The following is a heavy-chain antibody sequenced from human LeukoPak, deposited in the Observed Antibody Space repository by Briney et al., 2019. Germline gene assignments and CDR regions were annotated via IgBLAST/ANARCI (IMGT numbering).Heavy chain of an antibody. CDR3: ARGVYSSSWYVAEYFQH. D-gene: IGHD6-13*01. J-gene: IGHJ1*01. CDR1: GGSISSYY. CDR2: IYYSGST. V-gene: IGHV4-59*12. Sequence: SETLSLTCTVSGGSISSYYWSWIRQPPGKGLEWIGYIYYSGSTNYNPSLKSRVTISVDTSKNQFSLKLSSVTAADTAVYYCARGVYSSSWYVAEYFQHWGQGTLVTVSS.